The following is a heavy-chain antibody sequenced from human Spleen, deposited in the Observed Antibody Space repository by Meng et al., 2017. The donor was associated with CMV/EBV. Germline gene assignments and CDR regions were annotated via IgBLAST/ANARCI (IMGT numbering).Heavy chain of an antibody. Sequence: QITCMASGPRLVKPTQTLTLTCTLSGFSLSTSGVGVGWIRQPPGRALEWLALIYWDDDKRYSPSLKSRLTITKDTSKNQVVLTMTNMDPVDTATYYCAHVRAYPYCFDYWGQGTLVTVSS. CDR2: IYWDDDK. V-gene: IGHV2-5*02. CDR3: AHVRAYPYCFDY. CDR1: GFSLSTSGVG. J-gene: IGHJ4*02.